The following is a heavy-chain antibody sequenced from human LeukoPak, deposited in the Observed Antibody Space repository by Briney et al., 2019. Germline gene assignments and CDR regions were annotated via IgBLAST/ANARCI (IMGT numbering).Heavy chain of an antibody. V-gene: IGHV4-30-2*01. Sequence: PSQTLSLTCTASGGSISSGGYYWSWIRQPPGKGLEWIGYIYHSGSTYYNPSLKSRVTISVDTSKNQFSLKLSSVTAADTAIYYCARDSSADSGSQKSWFFDLWGRGTLVTVSS. J-gene: IGHJ2*01. CDR1: GGSISSGGYY. CDR3: ARDSSADSGSQKSWFFDL. D-gene: IGHD3-10*01. CDR2: IYHSGST.